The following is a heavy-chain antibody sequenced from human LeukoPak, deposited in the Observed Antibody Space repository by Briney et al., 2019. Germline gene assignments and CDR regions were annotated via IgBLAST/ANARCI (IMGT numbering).Heavy chain of an antibody. V-gene: IGHV1-8*01. CDR3: ARRRRIAAALDP. D-gene: IGHD6-13*01. Sequence: ASVTVSCKASGYTFTSYDINWVRQATGQGLEWMGWMNPNSGNTGYAQKFQGRVTMTRNTSISTAYMELSSLRSEDTAVYYCARRRRIAAALDPWGQGTLVTISS. J-gene: IGHJ5*02. CDR2: MNPNSGNT. CDR1: GYTFTSYD.